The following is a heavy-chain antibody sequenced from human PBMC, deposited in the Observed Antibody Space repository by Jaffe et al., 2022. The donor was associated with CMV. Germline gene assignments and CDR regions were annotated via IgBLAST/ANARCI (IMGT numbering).Heavy chain of an antibody. V-gene: IGHV3-33*08. Sequence: QVQLVESGGGVVQPGRSLRLSCAASGFTFSSYGMHWVRQAPGKGLEWVAVIWYDGSNKYYADSVKGRFTISRDNSKNTLYLQMNSLRAEDTAVYYCAREGEAAAGPLDYWGQGTLVTVSS. CDR2: IWYDGSNK. CDR1: GFTFSSYG. CDR3: AREGEAAAGPLDY. D-gene: IGHD6-13*01. J-gene: IGHJ4*02.